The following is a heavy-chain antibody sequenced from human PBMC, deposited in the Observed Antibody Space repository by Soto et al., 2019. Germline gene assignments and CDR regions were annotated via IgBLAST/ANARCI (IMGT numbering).Heavy chain of an antibody. Sequence: GSLRLSCAASGFTFSSYAMHWVRQAPGKGLEWVTVISYDGSNKHYADSVKGRFTISRDNSKNTLYLQMNSLRAEDTAVYYCARDPLWGTAMVLWYFDLWGRGTLVTVSS. V-gene: IGHV3-30-3*01. CDR3: ARDPLWGTAMVLWYFDL. J-gene: IGHJ2*01. CDR1: GFTFSSYA. D-gene: IGHD5-18*01. CDR2: ISYDGSNK.